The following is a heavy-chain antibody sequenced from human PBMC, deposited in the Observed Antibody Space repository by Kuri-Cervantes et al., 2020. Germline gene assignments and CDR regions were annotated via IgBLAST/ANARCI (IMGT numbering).Heavy chain of an antibody. V-gene: IGHV3-23*01. CDR3: ARCRGYTYGHFDY. Sequence: GGSLRLSCAASRFTFSTYGMNWVRQAPGKGLEWVSAISGSGGSTYSADSVKGRFTIPRDNAKNSLYLQMNSLRAEDTALYYCARCRGYTYGHFDYWGQGTLVTVSS. CDR1: RFTFSTYG. D-gene: IGHD5-18*01. CDR2: ISGSGGST. J-gene: IGHJ4*02.